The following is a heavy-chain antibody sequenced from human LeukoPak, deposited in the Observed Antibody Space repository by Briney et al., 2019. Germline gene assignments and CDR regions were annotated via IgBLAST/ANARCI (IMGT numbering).Heavy chain of an antibody. D-gene: IGHD6-19*01. CDR1: GFTFSDYT. V-gene: IGHV3-21*01. CDR2: IGSVTTYI. Sequence: GGSLRLSCAASGFTFSDYTMNWVRQAPGKGLEWVSSIGSVTTYIYYTDSVKGRFTISRDNAKNSLSLQMNSLRAEDTAVYYCARAIAVAGPYYFDYWGQGTLVTVSS. CDR3: ARAIAVAGPYYFDY. J-gene: IGHJ4*02.